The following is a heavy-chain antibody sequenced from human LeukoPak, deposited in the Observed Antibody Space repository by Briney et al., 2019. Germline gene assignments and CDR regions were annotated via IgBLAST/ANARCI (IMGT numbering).Heavy chain of an antibody. V-gene: IGHV3-30*18. Sequence: GGSLRLSCAASGFTFSSYGMHWVRQAPGKGLEWVAVISYDGGNKYYADSVKGRFTISRDNSKNTLYLQMNSLRAEDTAVYYCAKDIGVQLWVFDYWGQGTLVTVSS. J-gene: IGHJ4*02. CDR3: AKDIGVQLWVFDY. CDR2: ISYDGGNK. D-gene: IGHD5-18*01. CDR1: GFTFSSYG.